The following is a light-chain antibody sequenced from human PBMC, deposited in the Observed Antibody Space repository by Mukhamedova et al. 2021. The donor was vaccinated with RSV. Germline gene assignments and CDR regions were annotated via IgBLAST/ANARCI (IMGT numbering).Light chain of an antibody. J-gene: IGKJ1*01. V-gene: IGKV3-20*01. CDR1: QRIRSDY. CDR2: DIF. CDR3: QQYSESPRT. Sequence: GESATLSCRASQRIRSDYLAWYQQKSGQAPRLLIYDIFKRATGIPDRFSGSGGGTDFTLTISRLEPEDFAVYYCQQYSESPRTFG.